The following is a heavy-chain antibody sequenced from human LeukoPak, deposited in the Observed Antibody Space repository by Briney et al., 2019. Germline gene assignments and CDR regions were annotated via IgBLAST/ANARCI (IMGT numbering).Heavy chain of an antibody. CDR2: IIPMGGTE. V-gene: IGHV1-69*05. Sequence: PGASVKVSCKASGGTFSSYANRWVRQDPGEGLEGMGGIIPMGGTEKYAQKLQGRVTITTDESTSTAYMELSSLRSEDTAVYYCASNSYSSSSWGQGTLVTVSS. CDR3: ASNSYSSSS. J-gene: IGHJ5*02. CDR1: GGTFSSYA. D-gene: IGHD6-6*01.